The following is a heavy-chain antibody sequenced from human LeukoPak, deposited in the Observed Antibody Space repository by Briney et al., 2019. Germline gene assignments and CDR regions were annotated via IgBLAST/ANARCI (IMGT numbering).Heavy chain of an antibody. CDR1: GGSISSGGYS. D-gene: IGHD5-24*01. CDR3: ARTQGGYKDSSLDY. V-gene: IGHV4-30-2*01. CDR2: IYHSGST. J-gene: IGHJ4*02. Sequence: SQTLSLTCAVSGGSISSGGYSWSWIRQPPGKGLEWIGYIYHSGSTYYNPSLKSRVTISVDRSKNQFSLKLSSVTAADTAVYHCARTQGGYKDSSLDYWGQGTLVTVSS.